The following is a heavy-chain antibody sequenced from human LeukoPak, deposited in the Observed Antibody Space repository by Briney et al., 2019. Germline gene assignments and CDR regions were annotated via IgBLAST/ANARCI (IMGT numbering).Heavy chain of an antibody. V-gene: IGHV4-4*02. CDR1: GGSISSSNW. CDR2: IYHSGST. J-gene: IGHJ3*02. Sequence: SGTLSLTCAVSGGSISSSNWWTWVRQPPGKGLEWIGEIYHSGSTNYNPSLKSRVTISVDKSISTAYLQWNSLKASDTAMYYCARRDGYGAYDIWGQGTMVTVSS. CDR3: ARRDGYGAYDI. D-gene: IGHD5-24*01.